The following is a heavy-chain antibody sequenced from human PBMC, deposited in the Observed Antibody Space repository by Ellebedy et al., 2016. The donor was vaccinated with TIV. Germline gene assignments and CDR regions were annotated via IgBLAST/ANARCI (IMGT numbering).Heavy chain of an antibody. D-gene: IGHD4-17*01. CDR1: GFTFNNHA. V-gene: IGHV3-23*01. Sequence: GESLKISXAASGFTFNNHAMNWVRQAPGKGLEWVSVISGSGGSTWYADSVKGRFTISRDNSKNTLYLQMNSLRAEDTAVYYCAKDLRGPVTISYGMDAWGQGTTVTVSS. CDR2: ISGSGGST. J-gene: IGHJ6*02. CDR3: AKDLRGPVTISYGMDA.